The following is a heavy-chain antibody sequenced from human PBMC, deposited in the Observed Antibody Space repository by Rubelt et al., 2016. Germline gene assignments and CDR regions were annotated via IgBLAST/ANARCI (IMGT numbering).Heavy chain of an antibody. J-gene: IGHJ4*02. V-gene: IGHV3-21*01. CDR3: ARDSSSGDYGDYFDY. Sequence: VQLVESGGGVVQPGRSLRLSCAASGFTFSSYAMHWVRQAPGKGLEWVSSISSSSSYIYYADSVKGRFTISRDNAKNSLYLQMNSLRAEDTAVYYCARDSSSGDYGDYFDYWGQGTLVTVSS. CDR1: GFTFSSYA. CDR2: ISSSSSYI. D-gene: IGHD4-17*01.